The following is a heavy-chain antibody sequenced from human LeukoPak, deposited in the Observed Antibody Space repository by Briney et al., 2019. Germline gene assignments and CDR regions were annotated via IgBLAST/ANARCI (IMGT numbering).Heavy chain of an antibody. CDR2: ISSSSSYI. D-gene: IGHD5-12*01. CDR3: ARLPGATRDY. Sequence: GGSLRLSCAASGFTFSSYEMNWVRQAPGKGLEWVSYISSSSSYIYYVDSVKGRFTISRDNAKNSLYLQMNSLRAEDTAVYYCARLPGATRDYWGQGTLVTVSS. V-gene: IGHV3-21*05. CDR1: GFTFSSYE. J-gene: IGHJ4*02.